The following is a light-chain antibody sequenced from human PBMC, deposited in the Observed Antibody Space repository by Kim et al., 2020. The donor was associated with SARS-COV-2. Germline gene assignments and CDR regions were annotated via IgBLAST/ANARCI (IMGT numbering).Light chain of an antibody. CDR3: QTWDSITVV. J-gene: IGLJ2*01. V-gene: IGLV3-1*01. Sequence: SYELTQPPSVSVSPGQTASITCSGDKLGEKYACWYQQKPGQSPVLVIYQDTKRPSGIPERFSGSNSGNTATLTISGTQAMDEADYYCQTWDSITVVFGEGTQLTVL. CDR2: QDT. CDR1: KLGEKY.